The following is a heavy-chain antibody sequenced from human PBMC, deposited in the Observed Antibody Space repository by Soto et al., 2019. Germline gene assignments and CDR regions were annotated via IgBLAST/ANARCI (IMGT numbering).Heavy chain of an antibody. V-gene: IGHV4-31*01. CDR2: IYYIGST. Sequence: QVQLQESGPGLVKPSQTLSLTCTVSGGSISSGGYYWNWIRQHPGKGLELIGYIYYIGSTYYNPSLKRLGTISLDTSKNQFPLKLSSVTAADTAAYYCARSVFPWGQGTLVTVSS. J-gene: IGHJ5*02. CDR3: ARSVFP. CDR1: GGSISSGGYY.